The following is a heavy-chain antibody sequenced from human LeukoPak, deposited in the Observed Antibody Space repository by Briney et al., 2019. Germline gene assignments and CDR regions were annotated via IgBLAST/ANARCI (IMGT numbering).Heavy chain of an antibody. CDR2: INPSGGST. J-gene: IGHJ4*02. Sequence: ASVKVSCKASGYTFTGYYMHWVRQAPGQGLEWMGIINPSGGSTSYAQKFQGRVTMTRDTSTSTVYMELSSLRSEDTAVYYCARDSQYGDYEVYFDHWGQGTLVTVSS. CDR1: GYTFTGYY. CDR3: ARDSQYGDYEVYFDH. V-gene: IGHV1-46*01. D-gene: IGHD4-17*01.